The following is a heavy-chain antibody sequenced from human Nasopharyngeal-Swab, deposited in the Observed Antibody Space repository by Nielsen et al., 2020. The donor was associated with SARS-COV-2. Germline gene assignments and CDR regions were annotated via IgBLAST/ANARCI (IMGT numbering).Heavy chain of an antibody. Sequence: SENLSGTCTVSGGSIMRSSYYWNWIRQPPGKGLVWIGVTYYTGSAHCSPSLTTRVTIYVDASRNQFFLWVASVTAEDTAVYYCARQTGMDVWGQGTSVTV. CDR1: GGSIMRSSYY. CDR3: ARQTGMDV. J-gene: IGHJ6*02. V-gene: IGHV4-39*01. CDR2: TYYTGSA.